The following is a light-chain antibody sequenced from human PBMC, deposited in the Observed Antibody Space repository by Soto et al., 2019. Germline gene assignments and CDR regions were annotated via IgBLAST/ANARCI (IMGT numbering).Light chain of an antibody. CDR1: ESVSSS. Sequence: EIVLTRSPATLSFSPGERATLSCRASESVSSSLVWYQQKPGQAPRLLVYGASSRATGIPDRFSGSGSGTDFTLTISRLEPEDFAVYYCQQYAGSRTFGQGTKV. J-gene: IGKJ1*01. CDR3: QQYAGSRT. CDR2: GAS. V-gene: IGKV3-20*01.